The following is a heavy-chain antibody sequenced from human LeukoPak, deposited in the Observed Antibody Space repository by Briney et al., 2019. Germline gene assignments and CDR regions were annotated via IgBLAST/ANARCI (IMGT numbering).Heavy chain of an antibody. CDR2: IRYDGSNK. CDR1: GFTFSSYG. J-gene: IGHJ4*02. V-gene: IGHV3-30*02. D-gene: IGHD3-22*01. CDR3: ARRQSYYDSSGYLDYFDY. Sequence: GGSLRLSCAASGFTFSSYGMHWVRQAPGKGLEWVAFIRYDGSNKYYADSVKGRFTISRDNSKNTLYLQMGSLRAEDMAVYYCARRQSYYDSSGYLDYFDYWGQGTLVTVSS.